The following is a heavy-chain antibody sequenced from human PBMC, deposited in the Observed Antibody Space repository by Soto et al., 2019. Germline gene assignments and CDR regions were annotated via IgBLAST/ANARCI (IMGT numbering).Heavy chain of an antibody. CDR1: GGSFGSSA. CDR3: ARLRRDWGDAFDL. CDR2: IIPVFDKA. V-gene: IGHV1-69*01. J-gene: IGHJ3*01. Sequence: QVQLVQSGADVKKPGSSVEVSCKTSGGSFGSSAISWVRQAPAQGLEWMGEIIPVFDKANYAQNFQGRLTITADEHTGTVFMELSSLRSEDTAVYFCARLRRDWGDAFDLWGLGTFVTVSS. D-gene: IGHD3-16*01.